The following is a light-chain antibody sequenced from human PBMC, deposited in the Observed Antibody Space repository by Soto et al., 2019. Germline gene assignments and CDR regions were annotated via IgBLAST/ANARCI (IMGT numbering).Light chain of an antibody. CDR1: QSVNNN. J-gene: IGKJ4*01. CDR2: DTS. Sequence: DIVMTQSPATLSVSPGERATLSCRASQSVNNNLAWYQQQPGQAPRLLIYDTSSRATGVPARFSGSGSGTEFTLTISSMKAEDFAVYYCQQYNDRPPLTFGGGTKVDIK. V-gene: IGKV3-15*01. CDR3: QQYNDRPPLT.